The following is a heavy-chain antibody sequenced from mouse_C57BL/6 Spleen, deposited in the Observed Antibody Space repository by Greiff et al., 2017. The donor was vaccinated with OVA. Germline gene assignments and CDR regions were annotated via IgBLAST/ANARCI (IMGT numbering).Heavy chain of an antibody. V-gene: IGHV1-82*01. CDR1: GYAFSSSW. CDR3: ARCRDYGPYWYFDV. D-gene: IGHD1-1*01. Sequence: QVQLQQSGPELVKPGASVKISCKASGYAFSSSWMNWVKQRPGKGLEWIGRIYPGDGDTNYNGKFKGKATLTADKSSSTAYMQLSSLTSEDSAVYFGARCRDYGPYWYFDVWGTGTTVTVSS. CDR2: IYPGDGDT. J-gene: IGHJ1*03.